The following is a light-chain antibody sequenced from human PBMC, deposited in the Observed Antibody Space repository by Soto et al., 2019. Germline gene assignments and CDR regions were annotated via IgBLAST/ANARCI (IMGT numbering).Light chain of an antibody. V-gene: IGLV2-23*02. J-gene: IGLJ1*01. CDR3: CSYALSSTYV. CDR2: EVT. CDR1: TSDVGKYNL. Sequence: QSVLTQPASVSGSPGQSITISCTGTTSDVGKYNLVSWYQHHPGKAPKLLIFEVTQRPSGVSNRFSGSKSGNTASLTITGLQAEDEADYYCCSYALSSTYVFGTGTKVTVL.